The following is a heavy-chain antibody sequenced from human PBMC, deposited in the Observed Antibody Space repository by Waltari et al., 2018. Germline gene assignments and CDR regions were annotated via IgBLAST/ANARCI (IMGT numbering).Heavy chain of an antibody. Sequence: EVQLVESGGGLIQPGGSLRLSCAASGLTVSSNDMSWVRRAQGKGLEWVAILNIGGNQYTQTPVRGQSPTSRNNPKTRWNLNLTSRPTGEPPVNYGAGGQFDCWGQGTLVTVSS. CDR3: AGGQFDC. J-gene: IGHJ5*01. CDR2: LNIGGNQ. CDR1: GLTVSSND. V-gene: IGHV3-53*01.